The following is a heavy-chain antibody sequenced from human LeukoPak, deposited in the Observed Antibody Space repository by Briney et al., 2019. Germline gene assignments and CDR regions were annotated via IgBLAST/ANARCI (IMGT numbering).Heavy chain of an antibody. D-gene: IGHD6-19*01. J-gene: IGHJ4*02. CDR2: IYYSGST. Sequence: PSETLSLTCTVSGGSISSGDYYWSWIRQPPGKGLEWIGYIYYSGSTYYNPSLKSRVTISVDTSKNQFSLKLSSVTAADTAVYYCARGRRLTAFDYWCQGTLVSVSS. CDR1: GGSISSGDYY. CDR3: ARGRRLTAFDY. V-gene: IGHV4-30-4*01.